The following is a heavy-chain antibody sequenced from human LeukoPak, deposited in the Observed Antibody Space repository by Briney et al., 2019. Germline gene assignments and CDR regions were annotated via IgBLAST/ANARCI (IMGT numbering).Heavy chain of an antibody. J-gene: IGHJ4*02. CDR2: IIPIFGTS. D-gene: IGHD2-2*01. Sequence: ASVKVSCKASGGTFSSYAISWVRQAPGQGLELMGGIIPIFGTSNYAQKFQGRVTITADKSTSTAYMELSSLRSEDTAVYYCAGNFKIVVVPAATSPPNYFDYWGQGTLVTVSS. CDR1: GGTFSSYA. CDR3: AGNFKIVVVPAATSPPNYFDY. V-gene: IGHV1-69*06.